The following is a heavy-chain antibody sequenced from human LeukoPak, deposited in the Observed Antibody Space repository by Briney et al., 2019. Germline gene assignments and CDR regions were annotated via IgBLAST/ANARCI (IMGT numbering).Heavy chain of an antibody. D-gene: IGHD2-15*01. Sequence: ASVKVSCKASGYTFTAYYMHWVRQAPGQGLEWMGWIADSGATNYGQKVQGKVTKPRDTAISTAYMELSRLRSDCTAVYYCVRDGVAAPEEFDYWGQGTLVTVSS. J-gene: IGHJ4*02. V-gene: IGHV1-2*02. CDR3: VRDGVAAPEEFDY. CDR1: GYTFTAYY. CDR2: IADSGAT.